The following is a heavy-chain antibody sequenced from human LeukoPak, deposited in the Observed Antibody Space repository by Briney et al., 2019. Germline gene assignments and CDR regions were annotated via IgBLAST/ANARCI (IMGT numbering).Heavy chain of an antibody. CDR2: IIPIFGTA. V-gene: IGHV1-69*13. CDR3: ATGSLGYYYYYYMDV. CDR1: GGTFNSYA. J-gene: IGHJ6*03. Sequence: SVKVSCKASGGTFNSYAFSWVRQAPGQGLEWMGGIIPIFGTAHYAQKFQGTVTITADESTNTAYMELSSLRSEDTAVYYCATGSLGYYYYYYMDVWGKGTTVTISS.